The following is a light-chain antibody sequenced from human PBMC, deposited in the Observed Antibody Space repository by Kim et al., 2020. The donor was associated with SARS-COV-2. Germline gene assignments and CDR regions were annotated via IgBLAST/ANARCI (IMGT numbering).Light chain of an antibody. J-gene: IGLJ3*02. V-gene: IGLV2-11*01. Sequence: QSALTQPRSVSGSPGQSVTISCTGTSSDVGRYNYVSWYQQHPGKAPKVMIFDVTKRPSGVPDRFSGSKSGNTASLTISGLQAEDEADYYCSSFAGSYTWMFGGGTQLTVL. CDR2: DVT. CDR1: SSDVGRYNY. CDR3: SSFAGSYTWM.